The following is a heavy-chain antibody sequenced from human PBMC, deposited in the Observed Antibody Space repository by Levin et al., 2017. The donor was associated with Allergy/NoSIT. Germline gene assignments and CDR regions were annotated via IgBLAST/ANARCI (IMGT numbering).Heavy chain of an antibody. V-gene: IGHV3-30*18. CDR1: GFTFSSYG. CDR3: AKLNDYDAL. CDR2: ISYDGSHK. J-gene: IGHJ2*01. D-gene: IGHD1-1*01. Sequence: QSGGSLRLSCAASGFTFSSYGMHWVRQAPGKGLEWVAVISYDGSHKYYADSVKGRFTISRDNSKNTLYLQMNSLKADDTSVYHCAKLNDYDALWGRGTLVTVSS.